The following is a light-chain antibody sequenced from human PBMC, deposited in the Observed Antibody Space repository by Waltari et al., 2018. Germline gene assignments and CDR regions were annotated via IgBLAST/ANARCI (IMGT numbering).Light chain of an antibody. Sequence: QSALTQPASVSGSPGQSITIPCTGPSSDFGSYDLVSWYQQHPCKAPKLIIYEVNERPSGVSNRFSGSKSGNTASLTISGLQAEDEADYYCCSYAGVDTFYVFGTGTKVTVL. CDR1: SSDFGSYDL. CDR3: CSYAGVDTFYV. J-gene: IGLJ1*01. CDR2: EVN. V-gene: IGLV2-23*02.